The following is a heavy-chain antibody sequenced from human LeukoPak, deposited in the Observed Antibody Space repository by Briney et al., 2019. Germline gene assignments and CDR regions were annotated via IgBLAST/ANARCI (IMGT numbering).Heavy chain of an antibody. V-gene: IGHV1-46*01. D-gene: IGHD3-9*01. CDR2: INPSGGST. J-gene: IGHJ5*02. CDR1: GFPFTSFY. Sequence: ASVKVSCKASGFPFTSFYMHWVPQAPGQGLEWMGIINPSGGSTSYAQKFQDRVTMTRGTSTSTVYMELSSLRSEDTAVYYCARDLDILTGYYKPNNWFDPWGQGTLVTVSS. CDR3: ARDLDILTGYYKPNNWFDP.